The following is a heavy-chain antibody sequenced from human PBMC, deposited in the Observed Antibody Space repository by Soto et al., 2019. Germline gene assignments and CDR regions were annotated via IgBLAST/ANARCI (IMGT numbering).Heavy chain of an antibody. Sequence: QVQLVQSGAALKKPGASVKVYCKTSGYTFTDYEINWVRLAPGLGREWLGWMNTNSGTRGHAQKFQGRINMTRDASINTAYLELSGLTSEDTAISFCARDEGEDYGDFFRLWGQGTLVAVSS. D-gene: IGHD4-17*01. V-gene: IGHV1-8*02. CDR2: MNTNSGTR. CDR3: ARDEGEDYGDFFRL. J-gene: IGHJ4*02. CDR1: GYTFTDYE.